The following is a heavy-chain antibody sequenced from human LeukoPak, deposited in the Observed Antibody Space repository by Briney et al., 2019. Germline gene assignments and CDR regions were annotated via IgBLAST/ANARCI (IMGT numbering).Heavy chain of an antibody. CDR1: GFTFSSYS. Sequence: GGSLRLSCAASGFTFSSYSMNWVRQAPGKGLEWVSSISSSSSYIYYADSVKGRFTISRDNAKNSLYLQMNSLRAEDTAVYYCARSGRRELLRTYFDYWGQGTLVTVSS. CDR3: ARSGRRELLRTYFDY. J-gene: IGHJ4*02. CDR2: ISSSSSYI. D-gene: IGHD1-7*01. V-gene: IGHV3-21*01.